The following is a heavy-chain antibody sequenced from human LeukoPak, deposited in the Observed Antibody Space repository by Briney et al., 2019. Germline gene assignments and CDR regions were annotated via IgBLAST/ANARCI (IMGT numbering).Heavy chain of an antibody. CDR2: IYYSGST. Sequence: PSETLSLTCTVSGGSISSYYWSWIRQPPGKGLEWIGYIYYSGSTNYNPSLKSRVTISVDTSKNQFSLKLSFVTAADTAVYYCASMSGDSSSWYTGYYYYMDVWGKGTTVTISS. D-gene: IGHD6-13*01. V-gene: IGHV4-59*01. CDR3: ASMSGDSSSWYTGYYYYMDV. J-gene: IGHJ6*03. CDR1: GGSISSYY.